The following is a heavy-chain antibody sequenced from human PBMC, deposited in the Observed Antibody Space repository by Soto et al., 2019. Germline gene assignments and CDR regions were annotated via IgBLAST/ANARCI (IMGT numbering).Heavy chain of an antibody. V-gene: IGHV4-39*01. D-gene: IGHD3-9*01. CDR2: IYYSGST. J-gene: IGHJ6*02. Sequence: LSLTCTVSGGSISSSSYYWGWIRQPPGKGLEWIGSIYYSGSTYYNPSLKSRVTISVDTSKNQFSLKLSSVTAADTAVYYCARLLRYFDWLSQYGMDVWGQGTTVTVSS. CDR1: GGSISSSSYY. CDR3: ARLLRYFDWLSQYGMDV.